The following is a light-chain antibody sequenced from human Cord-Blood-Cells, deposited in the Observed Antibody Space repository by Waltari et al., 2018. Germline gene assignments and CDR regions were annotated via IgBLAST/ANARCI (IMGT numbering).Light chain of an antibody. J-gene: IGLJ2*01. Sequence: QSALTQPASVSGSPGPSITISCTGTSSDVGSYNLFSWYQPHPGKAPNPMIYEGSKGPSVVANRFSGSKSGNTASLTISGLPAEDESDYYCCSYAGCRTLVFGGGTKLTVL. CDR3: CSYAGCRTLV. V-gene: IGLV2-23*01. CDR1: SSDVGSYNL. CDR2: EGS.